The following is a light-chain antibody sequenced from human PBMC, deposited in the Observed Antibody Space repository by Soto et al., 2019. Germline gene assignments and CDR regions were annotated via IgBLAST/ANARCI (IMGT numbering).Light chain of an antibody. CDR1: SSDVGSYNY. CDR3: SSYTTSSTHVV. CDR2: DVS. J-gene: IGLJ2*01. V-gene: IGLV2-14*01. Sequence: QSALTQPASVSGSPGQSITISCTGTSSDVGSYNYVSWYQQYPGKAPKLIIYDVSNRPSGVSYRFSGSKSGNTASLTISGLQAEDEAEYYCSSYTTSSTHVVFGGGTKLTVL.